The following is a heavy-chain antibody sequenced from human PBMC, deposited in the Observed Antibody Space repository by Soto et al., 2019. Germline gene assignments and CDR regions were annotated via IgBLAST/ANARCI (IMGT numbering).Heavy chain of an antibody. V-gene: IGHV1-69*01. CDR2: IIPMFGAP. CDR1: GDAFTNYI. J-gene: IGHJ4*02. D-gene: IGHD1-26*01. CDR3: ARGRDQPPVGLYFDS. Sequence: QVQLVQSGAEVKKPGSSVKVSCKASGDAFTNYIFDWVRQAPGQGLEWMGGIIPMFGAPKYAQTFQDRVTISADVSTGTAYLELTSLRFDDTAVYYCARGRDQPPVGLYFDSWGEGTRVTVSS.